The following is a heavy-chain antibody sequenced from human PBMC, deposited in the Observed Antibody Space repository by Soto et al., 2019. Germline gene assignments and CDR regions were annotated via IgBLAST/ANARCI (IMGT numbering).Heavy chain of an antibody. CDR3: ARDPYGDYYFDY. J-gene: IGHJ4*02. Sequence: GGSLRLSCVVSGFSVSSNYMSWVRQAPGKGLDWVSVIYSDGNNKYYTDSVKGRFTISRDNYRNTVYLQMNSLRAEDTAVYYCARDPYGDYYFDYWGQGTLVTVSS. D-gene: IGHD4-17*01. CDR2: IYSDGNNK. CDR1: GFSVSSNY. V-gene: IGHV3-53*05.